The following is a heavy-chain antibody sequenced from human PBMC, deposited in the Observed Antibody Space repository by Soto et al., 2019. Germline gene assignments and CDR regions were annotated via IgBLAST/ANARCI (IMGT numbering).Heavy chain of an antibody. D-gene: IGHD2-2*01. CDR2: VYHTGST. CDR1: GGSISSGSYY. J-gene: IGHJ3*02. CDR3: ARLTCSNTRCLKLNGFDI. V-gene: IGHV4-61*01. Sequence: SETLSLTCTVSGGSISSGSYYWSWIRQPPGQGPEWIGYVYHTGSTDYNHSLKSRVTMLIDRSTNQFFLRLTSVTAADTAVYYCARLTCSNTRCLKLNGFDIWGQGTMVTVSS.